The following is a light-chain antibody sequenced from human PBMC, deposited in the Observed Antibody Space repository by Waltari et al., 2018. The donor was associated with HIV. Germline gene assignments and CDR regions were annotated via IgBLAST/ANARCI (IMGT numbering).Light chain of an antibody. CDR2: WAS. CDR1: QGIYNY. V-gene: IGKV4-1*01. CDR3: QQYYSRPWN. J-gene: IGKJ3*01. Sequence: DIQMTQSPSSLSVSVGDRVTITCRASQGIYNYVRWYQQKPGQPPRLLIYWASTRESGVPDRFSGSGSGTDFTLTISSLQAEDVAVYYCQQYYSRPWNFGPGTKVDIK.